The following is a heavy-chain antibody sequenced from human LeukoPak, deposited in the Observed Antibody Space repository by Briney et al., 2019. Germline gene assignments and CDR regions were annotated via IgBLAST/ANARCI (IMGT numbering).Heavy chain of an antibody. Sequence: PGGSLRLSCAASGFTFGNYGIHWVRQAPGKGLEWVTFIQTDGNTKYYADSVRGRFTISRDNSKNTVSLQMNSLRAEDTAVYYCAREESSLVLGGLAYWGQGTLVTVSS. CDR1: GFTFGNYG. D-gene: IGHD6-13*01. CDR2: IQTDGNTK. CDR3: AREESSLVLGGLAY. V-gene: IGHV3-30*02. J-gene: IGHJ4*02.